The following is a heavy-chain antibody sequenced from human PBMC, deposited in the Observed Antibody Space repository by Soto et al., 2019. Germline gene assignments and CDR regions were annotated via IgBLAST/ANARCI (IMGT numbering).Heavy chain of an antibody. D-gene: IGHD3-3*01. CDR3: ARDPSDDFWSGYADPYFDY. CDR1: GYTFTSYG. V-gene: IGHV1-18*01. CDR2: ISAYNGNT. J-gene: IGHJ4*02. Sequence: ASVKVSCKASGYTFTSYGISWVRQAPGQGLERMGWISAYNGNTNYAQKLQGRVTMTTDTSTSTAYMELRSLRSDDTAVYYCARDPSDDFWSGYADPYFDYWGQGTLVTVSS.